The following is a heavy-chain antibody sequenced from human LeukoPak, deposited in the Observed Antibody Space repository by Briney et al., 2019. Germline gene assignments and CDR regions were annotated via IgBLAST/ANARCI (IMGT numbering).Heavy chain of an antibody. V-gene: IGHV1-69*13. CDR1: GGTFSSYA. CDR2: IIPIFGTA. CDR3: ARSGYSSGMARLDY. D-gene: IGHD6-19*01. J-gene: IGHJ4*02. Sequence: ASVKVSCKASGGTFSSYAISWVRQAPGQGLEWMGGIIPIFGTANYAQKFQGRVTITADESTSTAYMELSSLRSEDTAVYYCARSGYSSGMARLDYWGQGTLVTVSS.